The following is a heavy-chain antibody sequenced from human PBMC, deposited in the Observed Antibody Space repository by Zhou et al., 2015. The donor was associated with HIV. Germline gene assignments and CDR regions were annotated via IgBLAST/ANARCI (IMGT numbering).Heavy chain of an antibody. CDR2: ISSSGSTA. V-gene: IGHV3-11*01. D-gene: IGHD2-21*02. CDR1: GFTFSHAW. J-gene: IGHJ6*02. CDR3: ARQKYCGGDCYYGMDV. Sequence: VQLVESGGGLVRPGGSLRLSCAASGFTFSHAWVSWVRQPPGKGLEWVSYISSSGSTAYYADSVKGRFTISRDNARNSLYLQMNSLRVEDTAVYYCARQKYCGGDCYYGMDVWGQGTTVTVSS.